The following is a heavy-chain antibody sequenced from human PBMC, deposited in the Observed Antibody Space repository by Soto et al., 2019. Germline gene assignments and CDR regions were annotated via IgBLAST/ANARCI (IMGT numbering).Heavy chain of an antibody. D-gene: IGHD3-9*01. J-gene: IGHJ4*02. V-gene: IGHV1-18*01. CDR2: ISAYNGNT. CDR3: ARDVRLLTGVPLDY. Sequence: EASVKVSCKASGYTFTSYGISWVRQAPGQGLEWMGWISAYNGNTNYAQKLQGRVTMTTDTSTSTAYMELRSLRSDDTAVYYCARDVRLLTGVPLDYWGQGTLVTVSS. CDR1: GYTFTSYG.